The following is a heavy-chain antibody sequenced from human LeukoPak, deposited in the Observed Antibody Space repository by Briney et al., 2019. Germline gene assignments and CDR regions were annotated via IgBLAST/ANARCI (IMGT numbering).Heavy chain of an antibody. CDR2: ISSSSSYI. CDR3: ARDHLTMVRGVALYYFDY. V-gene: IGHV3-21*01. J-gene: IGHJ4*02. D-gene: IGHD3-10*01. Sequence: GGSLRLSCAASGFTFSSYSMNWVRQAPGKGLEWVSSISSSSSYIYYADSVKGRFTISRDNAKNSLYLQMNSLRAEDTAVYYCARDHLTMVRGVALYYFDYWGQGTLVTVSS. CDR1: GFTFSSYS.